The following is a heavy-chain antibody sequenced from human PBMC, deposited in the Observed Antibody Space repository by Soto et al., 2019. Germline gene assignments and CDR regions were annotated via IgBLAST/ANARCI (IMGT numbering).Heavy chain of an antibody. J-gene: IGHJ6*02. CDR3: AKAAGIAAAGTFYGMDV. D-gene: IGHD6-13*01. CDR2: ISGSGGST. V-gene: IGHV3-23*01. Sequence: GESLKISCAASGFTFSSYAMSWVRQAPGKGLEWVSAISGSGGSTYYADSVKGRFTISRDNSKNTLYLQMNSLRAEDTAVYYCAKAAGIAAAGTFYGMDVWGQGTTVTVSS. CDR1: GFTFSSYA.